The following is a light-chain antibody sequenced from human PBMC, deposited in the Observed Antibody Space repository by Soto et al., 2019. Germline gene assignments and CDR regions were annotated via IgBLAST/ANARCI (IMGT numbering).Light chain of an antibody. V-gene: IGLV1-44*01. Sequence: QSVLTQPPSASGTPGQRVSISCSGGSSNIGSNTVNWYQHLPGTAPKRLIYNNNQRPSGVTDRFSGSKSGTSAALAISGLQTEDEATYYCAAWDDSLNAVLFGGGTKLTVL. CDR3: AAWDDSLNAVL. CDR2: NNN. J-gene: IGLJ2*01. CDR1: SSNIGSNT.